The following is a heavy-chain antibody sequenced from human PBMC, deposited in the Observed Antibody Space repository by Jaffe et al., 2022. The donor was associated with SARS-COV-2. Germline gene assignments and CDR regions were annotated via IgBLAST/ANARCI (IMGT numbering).Heavy chain of an antibody. J-gene: IGHJ3*02. CDR1: GYTFTSYY. D-gene: IGHD6-13*01. V-gene: IGHV1-46*04. CDR3: ARGGGAAAGTIAFDI. CDR2: INPSGGST. Sequence: QVQLVQSGAEVKKPGASVKVSCKASGYTFTSYYMHWVRQAPGQGLEWMGIINPSGGSTSYAQKLQGRVTMTRDTSTSTVYMELSSLRSEDTAVYYCARGGGAAAGTIAFDIWGQGTMVTVSS.